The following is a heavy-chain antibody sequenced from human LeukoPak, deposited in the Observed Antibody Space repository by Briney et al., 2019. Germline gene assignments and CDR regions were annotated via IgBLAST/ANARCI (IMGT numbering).Heavy chain of an antibody. J-gene: IGHJ4*02. CDR1: GFTFSSNY. Sequence: GGSLRLSCAASGFTFSSNYMSWVRQAPGKGLEWVSVIYSGGSTYYADSVKGRFTISRDNSKNTLYLQMNSLRAEDTAVYYCARVTDYGDYFDYWGQGTLVTVSS. V-gene: IGHV3-66*01. CDR3: ARVTDYGDYFDY. D-gene: IGHD4-17*01. CDR2: IYSGGST.